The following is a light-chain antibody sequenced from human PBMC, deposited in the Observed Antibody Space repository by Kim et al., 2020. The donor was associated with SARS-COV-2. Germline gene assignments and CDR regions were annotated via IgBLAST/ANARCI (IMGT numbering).Light chain of an antibody. CDR1: YNY. V-gene: IGLV2-8*01. Sequence: SSESPGQSVTVSCSSIYNYISWYQQHPGKTPKLLIYDVNKRPSGVPDRFSGSKSANTASLTVSGLQADDEADYYCSSFAASNILLFGGGTKVTVL. CDR2: DVN. J-gene: IGLJ2*01. CDR3: SSFAASNILL.